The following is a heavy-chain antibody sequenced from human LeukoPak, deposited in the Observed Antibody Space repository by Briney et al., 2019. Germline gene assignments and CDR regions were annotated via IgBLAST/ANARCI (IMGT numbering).Heavy chain of an antibody. J-gene: IGHJ5*02. Sequence: ASVKVSCKASGGTFSSYAISWVRQAPEQGLEWMGRIIPILGIAIYAQKFQGRVTMTEDTSTDTAYMELSSLRSEDTAVYYCATGPYCGGDCHNWFDPWGQGTLVTVSS. CDR3: ATGPYCGGDCHNWFDP. D-gene: IGHD2-21*01. CDR1: GGTFSSYA. V-gene: IGHV1-69*04. CDR2: IIPILGIA.